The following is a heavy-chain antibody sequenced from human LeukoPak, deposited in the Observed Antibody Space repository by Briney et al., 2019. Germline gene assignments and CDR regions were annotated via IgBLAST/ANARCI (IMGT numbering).Heavy chain of an antibody. D-gene: IGHD6-19*01. CDR3: ARSIAVAASAFDY. J-gene: IGHJ4*02. Sequence: TPSLTLTVPGSPIRKGRYYLSWIRPPAGEGLELIGRIYTSGSTNYNPSLKSRVTISVDTSKNQFSLKLSSVTAADTAVYYCARSIAVAASAFDYWGQGTLVTVSS. CDR1: GSPIRKGRYY. CDR2: IYTSGST. V-gene: IGHV4-61*02.